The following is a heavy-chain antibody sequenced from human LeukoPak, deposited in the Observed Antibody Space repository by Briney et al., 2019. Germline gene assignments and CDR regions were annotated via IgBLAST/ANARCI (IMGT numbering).Heavy chain of an antibody. V-gene: IGHV3-21*01. D-gene: IGHD3-22*01. J-gene: IGHJ4*02. CDR1: GFTFSSYS. Sequence: GGSLRLSCAASGFTFSSYSMNWVRQAPGKGLEWVSSISSSSSYIYYADSVKGRFTISRDNAKNSLYLQMNSLRDEDTAVYYCARGDTYYYDSSGYDSYWGQGTLVTVSS. CDR3: ARGDTYYYDSSGYDSY. CDR2: ISSSSSYI.